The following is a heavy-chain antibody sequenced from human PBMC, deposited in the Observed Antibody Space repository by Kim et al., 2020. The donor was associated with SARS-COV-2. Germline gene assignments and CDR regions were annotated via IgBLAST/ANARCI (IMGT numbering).Heavy chain of an antibody. J-gene: IGHJ3*02. CDR2: IKSKTDGGNT. CDR3: TTASHIGGLRWGLHAAFDI. Sequence: GGSLRLSCAASGFTFSNAWMSWVRQAPGKGLEWVARIKSKTDGGNTDYVARVKGRFTISRDDSKNTLYLQMNSLKTEDTALYYCTTASHIGGLRWGLHAAFDIWGQGTMVTVSS. CDR1: GFTFSNAW. V-gene: IGHV3-15*01. D-gene: IGHD1-26*01.